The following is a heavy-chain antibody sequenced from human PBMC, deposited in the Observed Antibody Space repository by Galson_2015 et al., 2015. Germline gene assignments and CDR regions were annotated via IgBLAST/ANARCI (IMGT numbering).Heavy chain of an antibody. D-gene: IGHD6-13*01. CDR3: AKADQRGYSSSWYLSVGLHFCY. Sequence: SLRLSCAASGFTFSSYAMSWVRQAPGKGLEWVSAISGSGGSTYYADSVKGRFTISRDNSKNTLYLQMNSLRAEDTAVYYCAKADQRGYSSSWYLSVGLHFCYWGQGTLVTVSS. V-gene: IGHV3-23*01. CDR1: GFTFSSYA. CDR2: ISGSGGST. J-gene: IGHJ4*02.